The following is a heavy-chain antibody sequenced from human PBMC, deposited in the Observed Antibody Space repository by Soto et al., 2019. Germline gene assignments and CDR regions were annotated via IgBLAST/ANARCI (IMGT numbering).Heavy chain of an antibody. J-gene: IGHJ6*01. Sequence: SVKVSCKASGGTFSSYAISWVRQAPGQGLEWMGGIIPIFGTANYAQKFQGRVTITADESTSTAYMELSSLRSEDTAVYYCARDFFSCCDGHHDAYDFWSQRTTDTVSS. V-gene: IGHV1-69*13. D-gene: IGHD3-16*01. CDR1: GGTFSSYA. CDR3: ARDFFSCCDGHHDAYDF. CDR2: IIPIFGTA.